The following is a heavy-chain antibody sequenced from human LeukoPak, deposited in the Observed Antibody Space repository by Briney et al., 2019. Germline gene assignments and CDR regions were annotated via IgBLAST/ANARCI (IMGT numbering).Heavy chain of an antibody. D-gene: IGHD6-6*01. V-gene: IGHV1-69*13. CDR1: GGTFSSYA. CDR3: ARDSSPSGGYYYYMDV. CDR2: IIPIFCTA. Sequence: SVKVSCKASGGTFSSYAISWVRQAPGHGLEWMGGIIPIFCTANYAQKFQGRVTITADESTSTAYMELSSLRSEDTAVYYCARDSSPSGGYYYYMDVWGKGTTVTVSS. J-gene: IGHJ6*03.